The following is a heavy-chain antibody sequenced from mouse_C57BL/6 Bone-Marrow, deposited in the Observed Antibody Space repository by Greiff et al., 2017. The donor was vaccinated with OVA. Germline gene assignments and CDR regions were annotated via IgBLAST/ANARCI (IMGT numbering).Heavy chain of an antibody. J-gene: IGHJ2*02. CDR3: AHDGSTLYLHY. V-gene: IGHV1-59*01. CDR1: GYTFTNYW. Sequence: QVQLQQPGAELVRPGTSVKLSCKASGYTFTNYWMHWVKQRPGQGLEWIGVIAPSDSYINYNQKFKGRATLTVDTSSSTAYMHLSSLTSEDSAVYYCAHDGSTLYLHYWVRGTSLTVSS. D-gene: IGHD1-1*01. CDR2: IAPSDSYI.